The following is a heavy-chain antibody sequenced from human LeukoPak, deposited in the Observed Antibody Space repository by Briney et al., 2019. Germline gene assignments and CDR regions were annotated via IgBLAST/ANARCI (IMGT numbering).Heavy chain of an antibody. V-gene: IGHV1-2*02. Sequence: ASVKVSCKASGYTFTGYYMHWVRQAPGQGLEWMGWINPNSGGTNYAQKFQGRVTMTRDTSISTAYMELSRLRSEDTAVYYCAKVSTGLYGEYGDPGGGVDDWGQGTLVTVSS. CDR2: INPNSGGT. D-gene: IGHD4-17*01. CDR1: GYTFTGYY. CDR3: AKVSTGLYGEYGDPGGGVDD. J-gene: IGHJ4*02.